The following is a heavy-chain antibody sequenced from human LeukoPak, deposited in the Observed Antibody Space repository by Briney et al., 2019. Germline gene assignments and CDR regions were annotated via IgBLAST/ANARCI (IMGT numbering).Heavy chain of an antibody. V-gene: IGHV4-34*01. D-gene: IGHD3-10*01. CDR2: INHSGST. CDR3: ARGRKARYYGSGSYYNENWFDP. J-gene: IGHJ5*02. CDR1: GGSFSGYY. Sequence: PSETPSLTCAVYGGSFSGYYWSWIRQPPGKGLEWIGEINHSGSTNYNPSLKSRVTISVDTSKNQFSLKLSSVTAADTAVYYCARGRKARYYGSGSYYNENWFDPWGQGTLVTVSS.